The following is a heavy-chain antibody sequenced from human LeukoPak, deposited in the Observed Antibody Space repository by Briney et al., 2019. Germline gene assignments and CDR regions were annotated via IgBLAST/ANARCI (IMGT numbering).Heavy chain of an antibody. CDR3: ARDTSEGATIDY. CDR2: IYTSGST. V-gene: IGHV4-61*02. D-gene: IGHD1-26*01. Sequence: SQTVSLTCTVSGGSISSGSYYWSWIRQPAGKGLEWIGRIYTSGSTNYNPSLKSRVTISVDTSKNQFSLKLSSVTAADTAVYYCARDTSEGATIDYWGQGTLVTVSS. J-gene: IGHJ4*02. CDR1: GGSISSGSYY.